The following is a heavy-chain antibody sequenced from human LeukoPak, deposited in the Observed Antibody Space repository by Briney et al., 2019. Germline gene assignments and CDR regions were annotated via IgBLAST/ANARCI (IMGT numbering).Heavy chain of an antibody. CDR1: GCTFSSYC. V-gene: IGHV1-69*06. J-gene: IGHJ5*02. D-gene: IGHD3-16*02. Sequence: GASVKVSCKASGCTFSSYCISWVRQAPGQGLEWMGGIIPFFGRADYAQKFQGRVTITADKSTSTAYMDLTSLKSEDTAVYYCARDNNDYVWGSYRYVFDPWGQGTLVTVSS. CDR2: IIPFFGRA. CDR3: ARDNNDYVWGSYRYVFDP.